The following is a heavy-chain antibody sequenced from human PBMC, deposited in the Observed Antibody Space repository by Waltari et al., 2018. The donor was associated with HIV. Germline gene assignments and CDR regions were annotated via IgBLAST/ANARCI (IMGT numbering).Heavy chain of an antibody. CDR1: GFTFSSYG. J-gene: IGHJ3*02. Sequence: QVQLVESGGGVVQPGRSLRLSCAASGFTFSSYGMHWVRQAPGKGLEWVAVISYDGSNKYYADSVKGRFTISRDNSKNTLYLQMNSLRAEDTAVYYCAKDATPFPPDAFDIWGQGTMVTVSS. CDR2: ISYDGSNK. V-gene: IGHV3-30*18. CDR3: AKDATPFPPDAFDI.